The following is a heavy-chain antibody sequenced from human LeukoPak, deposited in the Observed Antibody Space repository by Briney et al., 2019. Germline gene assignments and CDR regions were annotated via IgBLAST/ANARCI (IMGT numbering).Heavy chain of an antibody. CDR1: GFTFSAYA. CDR2: IRSGGGSA. D-gene: IGHD4-17*01. J-gene: IGHJ3*02. Sequence: GGSLRLSCTASGFTFSAYAMKWVRQAPAKGPEWVSAIRSGGGSAFYADSVKGRFTISRDNSKYTLFLQMNSLRAEDTAVYYCARDPNGDYIGAFDMWGPGTMVTVSS. V-gene: IGHV3-23*01. CDR3: ARDPNGDYIGAFDM.